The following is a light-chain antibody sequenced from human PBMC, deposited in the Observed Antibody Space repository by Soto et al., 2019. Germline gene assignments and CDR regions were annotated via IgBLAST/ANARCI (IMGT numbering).Light chain of an antibody. CDR1: QSVSSNF. Sequence: EMVLTQSPGTLSLSPGERATLSCRASQSVSSNFLAWYQQKPGQAPRLLIYGASSRATGIPDRFSGSGSGTGFTLTISRLKPEDFAVYYCQQYGSSPFTFGGGTKVEIK. J-gene: IGKJ4*01. CDR3: QQYGSSPFT. CDR2: GAS. V-gene: IGKV3-20*01.